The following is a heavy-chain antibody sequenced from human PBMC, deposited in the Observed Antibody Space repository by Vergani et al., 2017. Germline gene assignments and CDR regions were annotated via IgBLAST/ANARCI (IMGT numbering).Heavy chain of an antibody. CDR1: GFTFSDYY. D-gene: IGHD4-17*01. V-gene: IGHV3-11*01. Sequence: QVQLVESGGVLVKPGGSLRLSCAASGFTFSDYYMSWIRPAPGEGLGWGSNISSSGSTIYYADSVKGLFTVSRNNAKNALYLQMNSLRAEDAAVYYCAKGTTVTFDAFDIWGRGTMVAVSA. CDR3: AKGTTVTFDAFDI. J-gene: IGHJ3*02. CDR2: ISSSGSTI.